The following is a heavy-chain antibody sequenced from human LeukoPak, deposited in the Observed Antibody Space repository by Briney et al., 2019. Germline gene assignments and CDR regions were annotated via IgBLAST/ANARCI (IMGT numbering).Heavy chain of an antibody. Sequence: PSGTLSLTCAVYGGSLSRYYWSWIRQSPGKGLQWIAEIDHRGDTNYNPSVKSRVTISVDTSKNQFSLKVRSLSAADTAVYYCARGATISETGYFDFWGQGTLVTVSS. CDR1: GGSLSRYY. CDR3: ARGATISETGYFDF. J-gene: IGHJ4*03. D-gene: IGHD5-24*01. V-gene: IGHV4-34*01. CDR2: IDHRGDT.